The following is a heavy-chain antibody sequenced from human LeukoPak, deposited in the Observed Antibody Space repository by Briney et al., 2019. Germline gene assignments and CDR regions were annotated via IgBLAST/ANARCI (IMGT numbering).Heavy chain of an antibody. CDR1: GFTFSTYS. Sequence: GGSLRLSCAASGFTFSTYSMNWVRQAPGKGLEWVSSIDTRSYINYADSVKGRFTVSRDNAENSLYLQMNSLRAEDTAVYYCARTRGGNWFGPWGQGTLGTVSS. CDR3: ARTRGGNWFGP. CDR2: IDTRSYI. D-gene: IGHD3-10*01. J-gene: IGHJ5*02. V-gene: IGHV3-21*01.